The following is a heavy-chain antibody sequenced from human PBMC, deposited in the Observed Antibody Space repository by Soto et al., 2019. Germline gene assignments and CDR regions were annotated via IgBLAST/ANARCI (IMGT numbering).Heavy chain of an antibody. D-gene: IGHD7-27*01. CDR3: ARDLSWGSNWYYYMDV. V-gene: IGHV3-48*01. Sequence: EVQLVESGGGLVQPGGSLRLSCATSGFILSDCAMNWVRQAPGKGLEWVSHISSSSSVIDYADSVKGRFTVSRDNARNSLYLQMNRLRAEDTAVYYCARDLSWGSNWYYYMDVWGKGTTVTVSS. CDR1: GFILSDCA. CDR2: ISSSSSVI. J-gene: IGHJ6*03.